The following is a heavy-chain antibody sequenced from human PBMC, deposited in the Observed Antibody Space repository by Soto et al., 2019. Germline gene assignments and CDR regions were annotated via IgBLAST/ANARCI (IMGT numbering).Heavy chain of an antibody. V-gene: IGHV4-59*08. CDR1: GDSLNTDY. J-gene: IGHJ6*02. CDR3: ARLGGYCSSSSCYGYYGMDV. CDR2: IYYGGST. Sequence: SETLSLTCTVSGDSLNTDYWSWIRQSPGKGLEWIGFIYYGGSTYYNPSLKSRVTISVDTSKNQFSLKVTSVTVADTAVYYCARLGGYCSSSSCYGYYGMDVWGQGTTVTVSS. D-gene: IGHD2-2*01.